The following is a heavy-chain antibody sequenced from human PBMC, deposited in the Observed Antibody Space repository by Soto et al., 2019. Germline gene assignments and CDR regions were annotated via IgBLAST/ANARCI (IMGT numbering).Heavy chain of an antibody. CDR2: ISSGSSYI. Sequence: EVQLVESGGGLVKPGGSLRLSCAASGFNFNTYTMNWVRQAPGKGLEWVSSISSGSSYIYNAASVKGRFTISRDNAQNSLYLHMNSLTAEDTAVYYCARDSFGSARMEVWGQGTTVTVSS. J-gene: IGHJ6*02. D-gene: IGHD3-10*01. CDR3: ARDSFGSARMEV. CDR1: GFNFNTYT. V-gene: IGHV3-21*01.